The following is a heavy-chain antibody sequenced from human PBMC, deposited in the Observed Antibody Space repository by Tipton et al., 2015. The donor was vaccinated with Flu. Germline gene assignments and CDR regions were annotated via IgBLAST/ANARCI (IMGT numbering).Heavy chain of an antibody. Sequence: GSLRLSCAASGFTFSRYAMTWVRQAPGKGLEWVANIKQDGSEKYYVDSVKGRFTISRDNAKNSLYLQMNSLRAEDTAVYYCARDSLYYYYGMDVWGQGTTVTVSS. CDR2: IKQDGSEK. CDR1: GFTFSRYA. CDR3: ARDSLYYYYGMDV. J-gene: IGHJ6*02. V-gene: IGHV3-7*01.